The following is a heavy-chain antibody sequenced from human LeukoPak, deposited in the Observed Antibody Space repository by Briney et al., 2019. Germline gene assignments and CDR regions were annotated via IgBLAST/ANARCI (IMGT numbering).Heavy chain of an antibody. CDR2: IKQDGSEK. D-gene: IGHD5-12*01. V-gene: IGHV3-7*01. J-gene: IGHJ4*02. CDR1: GFTFSSYW. Sequence: GRSLRLSCAASGFTFSSYWMSWVRQAPGKGLEWVANIKQDGSEKYYVDSVKGRFTISRDNAKNSLYLQMNSLRAEDTAVYYCATYSGYGHFDYWGQGTLVTVSS. CDR3: ATYSGYGHFDY.